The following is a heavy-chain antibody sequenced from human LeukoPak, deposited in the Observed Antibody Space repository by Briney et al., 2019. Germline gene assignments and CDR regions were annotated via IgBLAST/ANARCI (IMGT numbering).Heavy chain of an antibody. CDR2: IYHSGST. D-gene: IGHD6-13*01. Sequence: SGTLSLTYAVSGGSISSSNWWSWVRQPPGKGLESIGEIYHSGSTNYNPSLNIRVTISVDKSKNQFSLKLSSVTAADTAVYYCASRAAAGTDYFDYWGQGTLVTVSS. J-gene: IGHJ4*02. CDR1: GGSISSSNW. V-gene: IGHV4-4*02. CDR3: ASRAAAGTDYFDY.